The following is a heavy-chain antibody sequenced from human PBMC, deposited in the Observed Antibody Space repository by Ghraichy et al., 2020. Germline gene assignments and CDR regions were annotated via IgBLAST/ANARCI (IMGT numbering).Heavy chain of an antibody. CDR2: ISGSGDSS. J-gene: IGHJ4*02. CDR3: AKPRAATPPSWADSYYFAS. Sequence: GGSLRLSCAASGFIFSNYVMSWVRQTPGKGLEWVSGISGSGDSSSYADSVKGRFTISRDNSSSTVYLQMDSLRADDTALYFCAKPRAATPPSWADSYYFASWGQGTLVTVSS. CDR1: GFIFSNYV. V-gene: IGHV3-23*01. D-gene: IGHD6-25*01.